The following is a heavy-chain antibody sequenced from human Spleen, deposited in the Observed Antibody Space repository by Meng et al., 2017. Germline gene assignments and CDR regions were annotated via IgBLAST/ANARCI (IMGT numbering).Heavy chain of an antibody. CDR2: ISSSGSTR. CDR3: AKDSITMKAFDV. J-gene: IGHJ3*01. V-gene: IGHV3-11*04. Sequence: GESLKISCAASGFTFNDHYISWIRQAPGKGLEWLSYISSSGSTRYYADSVKGRFTISRDNAKNELYLQMDSLKAEDTAVYYCAKDSITMKAFDVWGQGTMVTVSS. CDR1: GFTFNDHY. D-gene: IGHD3-22*01.